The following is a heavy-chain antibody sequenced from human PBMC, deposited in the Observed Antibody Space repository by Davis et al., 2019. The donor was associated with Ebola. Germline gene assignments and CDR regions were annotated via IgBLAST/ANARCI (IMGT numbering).Heavy chain of an antibody. J-gene: IGHJ4*02. CDR3: ATGAITMVQGVIFPSFDY. D-gene: IGHD3-10*01. CDR2: MNPNSGNT. V-gene: IGHV1-8*01. Sequence: AASVKVSCKASGYTFTSYDINWVRQATGQGLEWMGWMNPNSGNTGYAQKFQGRVTMTRNTSISTAYMELSSLRSEDTAVYYCATGAITMVQGVIFPSFDYWGQGTLVTVSS. CDR1: GYTFTSYD.